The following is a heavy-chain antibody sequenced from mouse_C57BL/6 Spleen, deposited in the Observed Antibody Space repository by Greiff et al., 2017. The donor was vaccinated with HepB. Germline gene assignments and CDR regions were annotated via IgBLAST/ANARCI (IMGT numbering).Heavy chain of an antibody. D-gene: IGHD1-1*01. J-gene: IGHJ1*03. CDR1: GYSITSGYY. Sequence: EVKLMESGPGLVKPSQSLSLTCSVTGYSITSGYYWNWIRQFPGNKLEWMGYISYDGSNNYNPSLKNRISITRDTSKNQFFLKLNSVTTEDTATYYCARDFYYGSSYDWYFDVWGTGTTVTVSS. V-gene: IGHV3-6*01. CDR2: ISYDGSN. CDR3: ARDFYYGSSYDWYFDV.